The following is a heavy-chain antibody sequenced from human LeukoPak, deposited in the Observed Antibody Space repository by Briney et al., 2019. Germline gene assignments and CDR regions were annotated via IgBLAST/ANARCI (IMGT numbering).Heavy chain of an antibody. Sequence: GASVKVSCKASGYTFTGYYMHWVRQAPGQGLEWMGWINPNSGGTNYARKFQGRVTMTRDTSISTAYMELRSLRSDDTAVYYCARTLGYSSRFDYWGQGTLVTVSS. V-gene: IGHV1-2*02. J-gene: IGHJ4*02. CDR2: INPNSGGT. D-gene: IGHD6-13*01. CDR3: ARTLGYSSRFDY. CDR1: GYTFTGYY.